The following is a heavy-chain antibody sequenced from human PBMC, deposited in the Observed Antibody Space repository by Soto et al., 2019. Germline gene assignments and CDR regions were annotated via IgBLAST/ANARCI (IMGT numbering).Heavy chain of an antibody. CDR3: ARDEISCSGGSCYYYYMDV. Sequence: GGSLRLSCAASGFTFSSYAMSWVRQAPGKGLEWVSYISSSGSTIYYADSVKGRFTISRDNAKNSLYLQMNSLRAEDTAVYYCARDEISCSGGSCYYYYMDVWGKGTTVTVSS. V-gene: IGHV3-48*04. J-gene: IGHJ6*03. CDR2: ISSSGSTI. D-gene: IGHD2-15*01. CDR1: GFTFSSYA.